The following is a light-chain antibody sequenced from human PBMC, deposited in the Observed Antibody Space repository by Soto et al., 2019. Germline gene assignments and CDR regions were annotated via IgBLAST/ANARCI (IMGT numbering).Light chain of an antibody. Sequence: VLTQSPATLSLSPGERATLSCRASQTVSSFLAWYQQKPGQAPRLLIHDSSDRATGIPARFSGSGSGTDFTLTISSLGPEDVAVYYCQQRSNWPLTFGGGTKVDIK. CDR3: QQRSNWPLT. CDR1: QTVSSF. J-gene: IGKJ4*01. CDR2: DSS. V-gene: IGKV3-11*01.